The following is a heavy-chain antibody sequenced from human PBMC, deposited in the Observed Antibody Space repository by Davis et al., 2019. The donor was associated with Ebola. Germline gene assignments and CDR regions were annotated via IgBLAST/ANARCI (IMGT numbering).Heavy chain of an antibody. Sequence: ASVKVSCKASGYTFTSYYMHWVRQAPGQGLEWMGIINPSGGSTSYAQKFQGRVTMTRDTSTSTVYTELSSLRSEDTAVYYCARSVVGTGFDPWGQGTLVTVSS. CDR3: ARSVVGTGFDP. CDR2: INPSGGST. V-gene: IGHV1-46*01. CDR1: GYTFTSYY. D-gene: IGHD2-15*01. J-gene: IGHJ5*02.